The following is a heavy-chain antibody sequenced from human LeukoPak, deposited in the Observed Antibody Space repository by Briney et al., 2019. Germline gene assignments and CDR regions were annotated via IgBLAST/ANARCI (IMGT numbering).Heavy chain of an antibody. CDR1: GGSISSSSYY. Sequence: SETLSLTCTVSGGSISSSSYYWGWIRQPPGKGLEWVGSVYYSGNTYYNPSLKSRVTISVDTSKNQFSLKLSSVTAADTAVYYCARDRPQLSYGDYAGVFDYWGQGTLVTVSS. J-gene: IGHJ4*02. CDR2: VYYSGNT. D-gene: IGHD4-17*01. V-gene: IGHV4-39*02. CDR3: ARDRPQLSYGDYAGVFDY.